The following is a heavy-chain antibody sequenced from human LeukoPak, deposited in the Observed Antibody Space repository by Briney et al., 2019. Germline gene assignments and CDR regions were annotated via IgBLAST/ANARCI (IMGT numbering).Heavy chain of an antibody. Sequence: SETLSLTCAVYGGSFSGYYWSWIRQPPGKGLEWIGEINHSGSTNYNPSLRSRVTISVDTSKNQFSLKLSSVTAADTAVYYCASYYGGNFYFDYWGQGTLVTVSS. CDR1: GGSFSGYY. D-gene: IGHD4-23*01. J-gene: IGHJ4*02. CDR2: INHSGST. V-gene: IGHV4-34*01. CDR3: ASYYGGNFYFDY.